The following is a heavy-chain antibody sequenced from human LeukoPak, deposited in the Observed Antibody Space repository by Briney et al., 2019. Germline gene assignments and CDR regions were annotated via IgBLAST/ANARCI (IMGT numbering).Heavy chain of an antibody. CDR3: AKARIGYCTTSSCYYFDN. CDR2: IQYDGNNK. Sequence: HPGGSLRLSCAASTLSLGPYGMHWVRQAPGKGLEWVAFIQYDGNNKYYADSVKGRFTVSRDNSKNTLYLQMDSLRVEDTAVYYCAKARIGYCTTSSCYYFDNWGQETLVTVAS. CDR1: TLSLGPYG. D-gene: IGHD2-8*01. J-gene: IGHJ4*02. V-gene: IGHV3-30*02.